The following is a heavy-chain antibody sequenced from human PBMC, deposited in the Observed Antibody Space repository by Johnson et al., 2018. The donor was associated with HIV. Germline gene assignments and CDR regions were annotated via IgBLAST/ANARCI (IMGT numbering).Heavy chain of an antibody. Sequence: QVQLVESGGALVKPGGSLRLSCAASGFKFDDNYMAWIRQSPGKGLEWVSYISSSGGTTHNADSVKGRFAISRNNADNSLYLQMNSLRVEDTALYYCATLTVRSRAFDLWGQGTLVTVSS. CDR3: ATLTVRSRAFDL. J-gene: IGHJ3*01. CDR2: ISSSGGTT. D-gene: IGHD4-17*01. V-gene: IGHV3-11*04. CDR1: GFKFDDNY.